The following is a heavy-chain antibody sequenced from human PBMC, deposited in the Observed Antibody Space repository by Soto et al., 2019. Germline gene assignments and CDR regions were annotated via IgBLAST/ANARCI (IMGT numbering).Heavy chain of an antibody. V-gene: IGHV3-30*03. CDR3: TGQIASGH. J-gene: IGHJ4*02. CDR1: GYSFCNSG. CDR2: ISSDGNTQ. Sequence: QVQLVESGGGEVQPGRTLRLSCAASGYSFCNSGMHWVRQAPGKGLEWVAVISSDGNTQFYADSVKGRFSISRDNSKNTLYLDMNSLRADDAAVYYCTGQIASGHWGQGTLVTVSS. D-gene: IGHD2-8*02.